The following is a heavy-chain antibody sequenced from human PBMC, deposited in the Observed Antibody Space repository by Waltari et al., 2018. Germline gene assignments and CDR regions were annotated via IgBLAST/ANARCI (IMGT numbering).Heavy chain of an antibody. CDR3: ARERVGLNWNRPAFDI. Sequence: QVQLVQSGAEVKKPGSSVKVSCKASGGTFSSYAIRRVRQAPGQGLEWMGGIIPILGRANYAQKFQGRVTITADESTSTAYMELSSLRSEDTAVYYCARERVGLNWNRPAFDIWGQGTMVTVSS. CDR2: IIPILGRA. D-gene: IGHD1-20*01. CDR1: GGTFSSYA. J-gene: IGHJ3*02. V-gene: IGHV1-69*11.